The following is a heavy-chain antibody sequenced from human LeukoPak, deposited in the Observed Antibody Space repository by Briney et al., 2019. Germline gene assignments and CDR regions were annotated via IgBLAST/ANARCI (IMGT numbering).Heavy chain of an antibody. CDR1: GFTFSSYG. Sequence: GGSLRLSCAASGFTFSSYGMHWVRQAPGKGLGWVAVIWYDGSNKYYADSVKGRFTISRDNSKNTLYLQMNSLRAEDTAVYYCAKGSVGGEYPLLSWYYYGMDVWGQGALVTVSS. D-gene: IGHD2-2*01. CDR2: IWYDGSNK. J-gene: IGHJ6*02. V-gene: IGHV3-33*06. CDR3: AKGSVGGEYPLLSWYYYGMDV.